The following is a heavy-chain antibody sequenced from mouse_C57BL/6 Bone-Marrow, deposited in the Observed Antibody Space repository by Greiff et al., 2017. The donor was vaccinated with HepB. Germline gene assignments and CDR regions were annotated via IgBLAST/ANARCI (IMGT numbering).Heavy chain of an antibody. D-gene: IGHD2-1*01. CDR1: GYTFTSYW. CDR3: AIPWGNYRAWFAY. Sequence: QVQLQQPGAELVKPGASVKLSCKASGYTFTSYWMHWVKQRPGQGLEWIGMIHPNSGSTNYNEKFKSKATLTVDKSSSTAYMQLSSLTSEDSAVYYCAIPWGNYRAWFAYWGQGTLVTVSA. J-gene: IGHJ3*01. CDR2: IHPNSGST. V-gene: IGHV1-64*01.